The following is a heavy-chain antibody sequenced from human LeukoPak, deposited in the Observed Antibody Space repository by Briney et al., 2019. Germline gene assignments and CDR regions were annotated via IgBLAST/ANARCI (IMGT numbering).Heavy chain of an antibody. CDR1: GYALSESS. V-gene: IGHV1-24*01. CDR3: AAGRPGSVLDY. Sequence: GASVKVSCKVSGYALSESSMHWVRQAPGKGREWMGGFDPEDDGRDYAHTLQDGVTMTEGASTDTAYMELSSLRSEETAVDFCAAGRPGSVLDYWGQGTVVTVSS. D-gene: IGHD1-1*01. CDR2: FDPEDDGR. J-gene: IGHJ4*02.